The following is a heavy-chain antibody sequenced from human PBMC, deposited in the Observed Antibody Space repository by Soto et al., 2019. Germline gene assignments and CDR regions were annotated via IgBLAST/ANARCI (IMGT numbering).Heavy chain of an antibody. CDR1: CYTSADFG. J-gene: IGHJ5*01. CDR3: VTDQKYFRVNGNWFDS. V-gene: IGHV1-18*04. Sequence: SVKVSCKGSCYTSADFGISWVRQAPVQGLEWMGWVSGNNGASNPAPKVQGRITMTLDTSTGVSYMALRSLRSDDTAIYYCVTDQKYFRVNGNWFDSWGQGTLVTVYS. D-gene: IGHD2-2*01. CDR2: VSGNNGAS.